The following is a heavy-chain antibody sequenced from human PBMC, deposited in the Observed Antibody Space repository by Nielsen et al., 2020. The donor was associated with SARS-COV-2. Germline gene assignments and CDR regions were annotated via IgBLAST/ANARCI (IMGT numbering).Heavy chain of an antibody. D-gene: IGHD3-16*01. V-gene: IGHV3-48*01. CDR3: ARQAGRLGEGGGYFDY. J-gene: IGHJ4*03. Sequence: GESLKISCAASGFTFSSYSMNWVRQAPGKGLEWVSYISSSSSTIYYADSVKGRFTISRDNSKNTLFLQMNSLRAEDTAVYYCARQAGRLGEGGGYFDYWGQGTLVTVSS. CDR2: ISSSSSTI. CDR1: GFTFSSYS.